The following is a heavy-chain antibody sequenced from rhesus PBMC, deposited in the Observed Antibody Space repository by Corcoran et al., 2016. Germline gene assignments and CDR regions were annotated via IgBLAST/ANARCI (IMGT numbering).Heavy chain of an antibody. CDR2: ISYNGGSK. Sequence: EVQLVESGGGLVKPGGSLRLSCAASGFSFSDYYMYWFRQAPGKGLEWVSGISYNGGSKYYADSVKGRFTSSRENAKNTLYLQMDSLRAEDTAVYYCARVRAAAGLGGLDYWGQGVLVTVSS. D-gene: IGHD6S26*01. J-gene: IGHJ4*01. CDR1: GFSFSDYY. CDR3: ARVRAAAGLGGLDY. V-gene: IGHV3S18*01.